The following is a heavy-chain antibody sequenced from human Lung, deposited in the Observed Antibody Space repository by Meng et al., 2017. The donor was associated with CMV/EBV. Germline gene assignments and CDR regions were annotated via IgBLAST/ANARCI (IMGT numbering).Heavy chain of an antibody. J-gene: IGHJ3*02. Sequence: SCAASGFAFRNYGRSWVRQAAGKAMEWGAAITGTGGTTYYTDSVKGRFTISRDNSKNTLVLQMNSLRAEDTAVFYCARGLADFDIWGQGTMVTVSS. CDR3: ARGLADFDI. V-gene: IGHV3-23*01. CDR2: ITGTGGTT. CDR1: GFAFRNYG.